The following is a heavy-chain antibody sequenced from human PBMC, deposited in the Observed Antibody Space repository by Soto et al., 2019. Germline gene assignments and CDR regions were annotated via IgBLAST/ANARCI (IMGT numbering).Heavy chain of an antibody. J-gene: IGHJ6*02. CDR2: IYYSGST. CDR1: GGSISSYY. Sequence: SETLSLTCTVSGGSISSYYWSWSRQPPWKGLEWIGYIYYSGSTNYNPSLKSRVTISVDTSKNQFSLKLSSVTAADTAVYYCASYDSSGYYYVGYGMDVWGQGTTVTVSS. D-gene: IGHD3-22*01. CDR3: ASYDSSGYYYVGYGMDV. V-gene: IGHV4-59*08.